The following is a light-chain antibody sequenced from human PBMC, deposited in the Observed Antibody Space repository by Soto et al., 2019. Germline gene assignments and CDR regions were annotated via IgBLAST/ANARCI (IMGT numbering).Light chain of an antibody. J-gene: IGKJ4*01. CDR1: QIISSR. V-gene: IGKV1-5*01. CDR3: QQYNSYSLT. CDR2: DAY. Sequence: DIQITPSPSILSASVGYRVTITCRASQIISSRLAWYQQKPGKAPKLLIYDAYNLESGVPSRFSGSGSGTEFTLTISSLQPDDFATYYCQQYNSYSLTFGGGTKVDIK.